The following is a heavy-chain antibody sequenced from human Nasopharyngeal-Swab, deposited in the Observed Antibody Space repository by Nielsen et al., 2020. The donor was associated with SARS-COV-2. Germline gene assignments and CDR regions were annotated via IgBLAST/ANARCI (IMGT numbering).Heavy chain of an antibody. J-gene: IGHJ4*02. CDR2: ISGSGGST. D-gene: IGHD3-22*01. CDR1: GFTFSSYA. Sequence: GGSLRLSCVASGFTFSSYAMSWVRQAPGKGLEWVSAISGSGGSTYYADSVKGRFTISRDNSKNTLYLQMNSLRAEDTAVYYCAKFNMIVVVITVFDYWGQGTLVTVSS. CDR3: AKFNMIVVVITVFDY. V-gene: IGHV3-23*01.